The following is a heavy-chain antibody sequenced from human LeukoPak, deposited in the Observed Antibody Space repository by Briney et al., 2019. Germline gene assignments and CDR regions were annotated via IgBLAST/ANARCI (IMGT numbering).Heavy chain of an antibody. V-gene: IGHV3-21*01. CDR1: GFTFSSYE. J-gene: IGHJ4*02. CDR2: SRSSSTYI. CDR3: ARGGPYCSGASCYSLDY. Sequence: PGGSLRLSCAASGFTFSSYEINWVRQAPGGGLEWVSSSRSSSTYIYHTDSVKGRFTISRDNAKNSLYLQMNSLRAEDTAVYYCARGGPYCSGASCYSLDYWGQGTLVTASS. D-gene: IGHD2-15*01.